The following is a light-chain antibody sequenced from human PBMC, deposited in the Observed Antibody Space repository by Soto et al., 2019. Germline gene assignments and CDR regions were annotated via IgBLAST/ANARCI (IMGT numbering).Light chain of an antibody. V-gene: IGKV3-11*01. CDR1: QSVSSSY. CDR2: DAS. J-gene: IGKJ3*01. Sequence: EIVLTQSPGTLSLSPGERATFSCRASQSVSSSYIAWYQQKRGQAPRLLIYDASNRATGIPARFSGSGSGTDFTLTISSLEPEDFAVYYCQQRSNWPSFTFGPGTKVDIK. CDR3: QQRSNWPSFT.